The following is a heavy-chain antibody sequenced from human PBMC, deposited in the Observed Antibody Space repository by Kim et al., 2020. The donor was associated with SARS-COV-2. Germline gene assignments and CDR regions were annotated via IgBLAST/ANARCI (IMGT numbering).Heavy chain of an antibody. CDR1: GGTFSSYA. D-gene: IGHD6-13*01. J-gene: IGHJ6*02. CDR2: IIPIFGTA. V-gene: IGHV1-69*13. CDR3: VSSSSWYHYYYGMDV. Sequence: SVKVSCKASGGTFSSYAINWVRQAPGQGLEWMGGIIPIFGTANYAQKFQGRVTITADESTSTAYMELSSLRSEDTAVYYCVSSSSWYHYYYGMDVWGQGTTVTVSS.